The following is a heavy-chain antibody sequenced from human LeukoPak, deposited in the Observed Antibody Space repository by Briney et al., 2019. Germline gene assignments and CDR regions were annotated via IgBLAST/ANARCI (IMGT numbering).Heavy chain of an antibody. V-gene: IGHV4-39*07. CDR1: GGSISSSSYY. D-gene: IGHD3-10*01. CDR3: ARSLPDYYGSGNSYYYYMDV. J-gene: IGHJ6*03. CDR2: IYYSGST. Sequence: SETLSLTCTVSGGSISSSSYYWGWIRQPPGKGLEWIGSIYYSGSTYYNPSLKSRVTISVDTSKNQFSLKLSSVTAADTAVYYCARSLPDYYGSGNSYYYYMDVWGKGTTVTVSS.